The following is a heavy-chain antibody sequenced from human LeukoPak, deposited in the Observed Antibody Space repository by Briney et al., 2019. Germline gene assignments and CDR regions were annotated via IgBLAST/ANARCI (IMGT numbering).Heavy chain of an antibody. D-gene: IGHD2-21*02. V-gene: IGHV4-38-2*02. Sequence: SETLSLTCTVSGYSISSGYYWGWIRQPPGKGLEWIGSIYHSGSTYYNPSLKSRVTISVDTSKNQFSLKLSSVTAADTAVYYCARVGCGGDCYSYHWFDPWGQGTLVTVSS. CDR3: ARVGCGGDCYSYHWFDP. J-gene: IGHJ5*02. CDR2: IYHSGST. CDR1: GYSISSGYY.